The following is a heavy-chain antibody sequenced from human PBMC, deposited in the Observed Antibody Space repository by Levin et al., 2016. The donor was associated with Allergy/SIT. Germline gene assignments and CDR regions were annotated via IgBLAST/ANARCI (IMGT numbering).Heavy chain of an antibody. CDR1: GGSISSYY. D-gene: IGHD5-12*01. CDR3: AAEWLTAEYFQH. Sequence: SETLSLTCTVSGGSISSYYWSWIRQPPGKGLEWIGYIYYSGSTNYNPSLKSRVTISVDTSKNQFSLKLSSVTAADTAVYYCAAEWLTAEYFQHWGQGTLVTVSS. CDR2: IYYSGST. J-gene: IGHJ1*01. V-gene: IGHV4-59*01.